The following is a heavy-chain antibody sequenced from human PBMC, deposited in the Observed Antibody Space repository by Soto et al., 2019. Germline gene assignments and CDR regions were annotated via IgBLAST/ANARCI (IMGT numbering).Heavy chain of an antibody. CDR1: GYTFTSYA. J-gene: IGHJ6*02. V-gene: IGHV1-3*01. CDR3: ARDRILEWLDYYYYGMDV. CDR2: INAGNGNT. D-gene: IGHD3-3*01. Sequence: ASVEVSCKASGYTFTSYAIHWVRQAPGQRLEWMGWINAGNGNTKYSQKFQGRVTITRDTSASTAYMELSSLRSEDTAVYYCARDRILEWLDYYYYGMDVWGQGTTVTVYS.